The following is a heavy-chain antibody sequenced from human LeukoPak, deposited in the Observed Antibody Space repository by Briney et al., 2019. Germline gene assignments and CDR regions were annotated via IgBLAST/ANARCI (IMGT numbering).Heavy chain of an antibody. V-gene: IGHV3-7*01. Sequence: GGSLRLSCAASGFTFSSYWMSWVRQAPGKGLEWVANIKQDGSEKYYVDSVKGRFTISRDNAKNSLFLQMNSLRAEDTAVYYCTRDATYYLRYGYFDYWGQGTLVTVSS. J-gene: IGHJ4*02. D-gene: IGHD2/OR15-2a*01. CDR3: TRDATYYLRYGYFDY. CDR2: IKQDGSEK. CDR1: GFTFSSYW.